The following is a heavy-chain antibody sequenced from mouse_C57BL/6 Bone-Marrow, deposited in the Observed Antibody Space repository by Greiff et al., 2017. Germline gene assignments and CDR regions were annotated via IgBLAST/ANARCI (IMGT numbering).Heavy chain of an antibody. V-gene: IGHV1-19*01. D-gene: IGHD2-5*01. J-gene: IGHJ1*03. CDR3: ARDDYSNFYWYFDV. CDR1: GYTFTDYY. CDR2: INPYNGGT. Sequence: EVKLQQSGPVLVKPGASVKMSCKASGYTFTDYYMNWVKQSHGKSLEWIGVINPYNGGTSYNQKFKGKATLTVDKSSSTAYMELNSLTSEYSAVYYCARDDYSNFYWYFDVWGTGTTVTVSS.